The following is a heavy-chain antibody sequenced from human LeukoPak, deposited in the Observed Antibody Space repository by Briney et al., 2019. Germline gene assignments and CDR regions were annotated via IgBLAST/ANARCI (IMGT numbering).Heavy chain of an antibody. J-gene: IGHJ6*02. V-gene: IGHV3-74*01. CDR1: GFTFSRYW. Sequence: GGSLRLSCAASGFTFSRYWMHWVRQAPGKGLVWVSRIKTDGTCTSHADSVKGRFTISRDNAKSTLYLQMNALRGEDTAVYYCASEEGGLDVWGQGTTVTVSS. CDR2: IKTDGTCT. CDR3: ASEEGGLDV.